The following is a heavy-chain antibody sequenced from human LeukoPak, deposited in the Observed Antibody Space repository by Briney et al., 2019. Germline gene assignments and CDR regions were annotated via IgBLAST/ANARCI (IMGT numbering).Heavy chain of an antibody. D-gene: IGHD6-13*01. J-gene: IGHJ5*02. CDR3: ARPLRSSWYEVDNWFDP. CDR2: INPNSGGT. CDR1: GYTFTGYY. Sequence: ASVKVSCKASGYTFTGYYMHWVRQAPGQGLEWMGWINPNSGGTNYAQKFQGRVTMTRDTSISTAYMGLSRLRSDDTAVYYCARPLRSSWYEVDNWFDPWGQGTLVTVSS. V-gene: IGHV1-2*02.